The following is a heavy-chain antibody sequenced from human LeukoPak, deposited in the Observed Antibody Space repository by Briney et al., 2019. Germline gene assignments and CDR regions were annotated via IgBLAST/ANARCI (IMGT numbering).Heavy chain of an antibody. J-gene: IGHJ3*02. CDR1: GGSISSYY. CDR3: ATGFYDSSGYEDAFDI. D-gene: IGHD3-22*01. Sequence: SETLSLTCTVSGGSISSYYWSWIRQPPGKGLEWIGYIYNSGSTNYNHSLKSRVTISEDMSNNQFSLKLSSVTAADTAVYYCATGFYDSSGYEDAFDIWGQGTMVTVSS. CDR2: IYNSGST. V-gene: IGHV4-59*12.